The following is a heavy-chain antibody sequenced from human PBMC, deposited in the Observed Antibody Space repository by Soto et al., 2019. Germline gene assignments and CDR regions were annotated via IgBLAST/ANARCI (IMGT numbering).Heavy chain of an antibody. CDR2: IYYSGST. D-gene: IGHD2-2*02. CDR3: ARGRLLGYCSSTSCYTDYYYGMDV. V-gene: IGHV4-59*01. Sequence: TSETLSLTCTVSGGSISSYYWSWIRQPPGKGLEWIGYIYYSGSTNYNPSLKSRVTISVDTSKNQFSLKLSSVTAADTAVYYCARGRLLGYCSSTSCYTDYYYGMDVWGQGTTVTVSS. CDR1: GGSISSYY. J-gene: IGHJ6*02.